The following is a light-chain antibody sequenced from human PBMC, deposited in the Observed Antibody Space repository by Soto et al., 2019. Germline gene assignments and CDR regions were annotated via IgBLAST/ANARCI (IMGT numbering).Light chain of an antibody. CDR3: AAWDDSLHGVV. CDR1: SSNIGSYT. CDR2: TNN. J-gene: IGLJ2*01. Sequence: QSVLTQPPSASGTPGQRVTISCSGSSSNIGSYTVNWYQQLPGAAPKVLIYTNNQRPSGVPDRFSGSKSGTSASLAISGLQSEDEADYYCAAWDDSLHGVVFGGGTKVT. V-gene: IGLV1-44*01.